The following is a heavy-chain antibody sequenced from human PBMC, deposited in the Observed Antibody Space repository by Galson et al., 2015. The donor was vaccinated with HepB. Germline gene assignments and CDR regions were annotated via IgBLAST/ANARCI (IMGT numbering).Heavy chain of an antibody. D-gene: IGHD2-15*01. CDR3: ARAGYYGANDGFDI. V-gene: IGHV4-34*01. Sequence: ETLSLTCVVYGGSTNIYYWSWIRQPPGKRLEWIGEISHSGSTNYNPSFKSRVTISIDTSKNQFSLSLPSVTAADTAVYYCARAGYYGANDGFDIWGQGTMVSVSS. J-gene: IGHJ3*02. CDR1: GGSTNIYY. CDR2: ISHSGST.